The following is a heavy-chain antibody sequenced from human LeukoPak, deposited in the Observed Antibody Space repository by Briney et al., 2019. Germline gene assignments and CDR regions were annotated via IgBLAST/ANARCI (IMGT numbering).Heavy chain of an antibody. CDR1: GFTFSSYG. V-gene: IGHV3-30*02. D-gene: IGHD3-22*01. CDR3: AKPGGYYDSSGYFDY. J-gene: IGHJ4*02. Sequence: GGSLRLSCAASGFTFSSYGMHWVRQAPGKGLEWVAFIRYDGSNKYYADSVKGRFTISRDNSKNTLYLQMNSLRAEDTAVYYCAKPGGYYDSSGYFDYWGRGTLVTVSS. CDR2: IRYDGSNK.